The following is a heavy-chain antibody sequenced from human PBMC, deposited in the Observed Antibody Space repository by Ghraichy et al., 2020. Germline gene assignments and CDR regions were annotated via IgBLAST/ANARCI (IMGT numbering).Heavy chain of an antibody. D-gene: IGHD3-16*01. Sequence: GGSLRLSCAASGFTFSSHDMGWVRQAPGKGLEWVSAISGNAANTYYADSVNGRFTISRDNSKNTLYLQMNSLRAGDTAVYYCAPRGVSVNYVWGFFDYWGQGTLVTVSS. CDR2: ISGNAANT. CDR3: APRGVSVNYVWGFFDY. V-gene: IGHV3-23*01. J-gene: IGHJ4*02. CDR1: GFTFSSHD.